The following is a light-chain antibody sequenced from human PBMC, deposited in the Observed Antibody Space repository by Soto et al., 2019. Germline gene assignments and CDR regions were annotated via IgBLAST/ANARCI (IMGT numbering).Light chain of an antibody. J-gene: IGLJ1*01. CDR1: SNDIGGYNL. CDR3: SSYTSSSTDV. CDR2: EAN. V-gene: IGLV2-14*02. Sequence: QSALTQPASVSGSPGQSITISCTGTSNDIGGYNLVSWYQQHPGKAPKLIIYEANKRPSGVSDRFSGSRSGTTASLTISGLQAEDEADYYCSSYTSSSTDVFGTGTKLTVL.